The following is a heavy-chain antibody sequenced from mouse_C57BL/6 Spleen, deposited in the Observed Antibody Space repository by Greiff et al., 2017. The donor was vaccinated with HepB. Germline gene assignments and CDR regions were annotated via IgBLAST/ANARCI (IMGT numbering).Heavy chain of an antibody. CDR1: GYTFTSYW. V-gene: IGHV1-61*01. CDR3: ATRVVADWYFDV. Sequence: QVQLQQSGAELVRPGSSVKLSCKASGYTFTSYWMDWVKQRPGQGLEWIGNIYPSDSETHYNQKFKDKATLTVDKSSSTAYMQLSSLTSEDSAVYYCATRVVADWYFDVWGTGTTVTVAS. J-gene: IGHJ1*03. CDR2: IYPSDSET. D-gene: IGHD1-1*01.